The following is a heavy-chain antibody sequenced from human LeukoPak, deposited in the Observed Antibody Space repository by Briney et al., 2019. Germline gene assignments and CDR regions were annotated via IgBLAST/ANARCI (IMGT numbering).Heavy chain of an antibody. D-gene: IGHD3-3*01. CDR1: GGSISSSSYY. CDR2: IYYSGST. CDR3: ARAPPPGYDFWSGPNDPNWFDP. Sequence: SETLSLTCTVSGGSISSSSYYWGWIRQPPGKGLEWIGSIYYSGSTYYNPSLKSRVTISVDTSKNQFSLKLSSVTAADTAVYYCARAPPPGYDFWSGPNDPNWFDPWGQGTLVTVSS. J-gene: IGHJ5*02. V-gene: IGHV4-39*01.